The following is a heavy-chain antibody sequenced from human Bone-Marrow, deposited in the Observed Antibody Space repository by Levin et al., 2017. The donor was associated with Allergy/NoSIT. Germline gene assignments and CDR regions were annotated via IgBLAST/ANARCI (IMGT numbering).Heavy chain of an antibody. CDR1: GFTFDDYA. D-gene: IGHD6-19*01. CDR2: ISWNSGSI. V-gene: IGHV3-9*01. CDR3: AKGDSSGWYGGYYFDY. J-gene: IGHJ4*02. Sequence: GGSLRLSCAASGFTFDDYAMHWVRQAPGKGLEWVSGISWNSGSIGYADSVKGRFTISRDNAKNSLYLQMNSLRAEDTALYYCAKGDSSGWYGGYYFDYWGQGTLVTVSS.